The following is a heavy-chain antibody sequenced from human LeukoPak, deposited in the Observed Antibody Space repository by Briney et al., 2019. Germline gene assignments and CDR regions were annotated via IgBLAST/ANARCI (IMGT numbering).Heavy chain of an antibody. V-gene: IGHV1-46*01. CDR2: INPSGGST. J-gene: IGHJ4*02. Sequence: GASVKVSCKASGYTFTSYYMHWVRQAPGQGLEWMGRINPSGGSTSYAQKFQGRVTMTRDTSTSTVYMELSSLRSEDTAVYYCASGLAGIAVAGTIDYWGQGTLVTVSS. CDR3: ASGLAGIAVAGTIDY. CDR1: GYTFTSYY. D-gene: IGHD6-19*01.